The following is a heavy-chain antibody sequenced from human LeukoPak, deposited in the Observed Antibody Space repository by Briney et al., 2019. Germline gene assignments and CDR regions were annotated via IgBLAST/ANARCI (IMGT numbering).Heavy chain of an antibody. D-gene: IGHD3-22*01. CDR3: ARLTSSGYPFDS. J-gene: IGHJ4*02. CDR2: ISYDGSNK. V-gene: IGHV3-30-3*01. CDR1: GFTFSSYA. Sequence: QPGRSLRLSCAASGFTFSSYAMHWVRQAPGKGLEWVAVISYDGSNKYYADSVKGRFTISRDNSKNTLYLQMNSLRAEDTAVYYCARLTSSGYPFDSWGQGTLVTVSS.